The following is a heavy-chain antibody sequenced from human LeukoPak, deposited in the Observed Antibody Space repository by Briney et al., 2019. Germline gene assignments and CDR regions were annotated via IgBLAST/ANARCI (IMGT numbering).Heavy chain of an antibody. CDR1: GGSFSGYY. Sequence: SETLSLTWAVYGGSFSGYYWSWIPQPPGKGLGWIWEINHSGSTNYNPYLKRRVTISVDASTTQFSLKPSSGTAADTAVYYCARSRRAMVSFVFATKRYYFDYWGQGTMVTVSS. CDR2: INHSGST. V-gene: IGHV4-34*01. D-gene: IGHD5-18*01. CDR3: ARSRRAMVSFVFATKRYYFDY. J-gene: IGHJ4*02.